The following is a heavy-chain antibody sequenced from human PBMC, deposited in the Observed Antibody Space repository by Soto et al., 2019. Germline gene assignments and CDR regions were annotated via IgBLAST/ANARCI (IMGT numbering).Heavy chain of an antibody. CDR1: GGSISSSSYY. D-gene: IGHD6-19*01. CDR2: IYYSGST. Sequence: QLQLQESGPGLVKPSETLSLTCTVSGGSISSSSYYWGWIRQPPGKGLEWIGSIYYSGSTYYNTSLKSRATISVDTSKNQLSLQLSSVTAADTAVYYSQSGIAVAGHFDYWGQGTLVTVSS. V-gene: IGHV4-39*01. CDR3: QSGIAVAGHFDY. J-gene: IGHJ4*02.